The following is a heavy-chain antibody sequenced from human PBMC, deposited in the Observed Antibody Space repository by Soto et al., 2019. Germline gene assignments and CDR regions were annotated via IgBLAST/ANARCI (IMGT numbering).Heavy chain of an antibody. CDR3: ARVNYDYVYDY. D-gene: IGHD3-16*01. V-gene: IGHV3-13*01. Sequence: PGGSLRLSCAASGFTFSSYDMHWVRQATGKGLEWVSAIGTAGDTYYPGSVKGRFTISRENAKNSLYLQMNSLRAGDTAVYYCARVNYDYVYDYWGQGTLVTVSS. J-gene: IGHJ4*02. CDR1: GFTFSSYD. CDR2: IGTAGDT.